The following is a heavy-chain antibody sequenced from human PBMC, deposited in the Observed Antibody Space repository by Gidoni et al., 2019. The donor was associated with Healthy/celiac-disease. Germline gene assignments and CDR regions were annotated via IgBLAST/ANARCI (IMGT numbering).Heavy chain of an antibody. J-gene: IGHJ6*02. CDR2: ISSSSSTI. Sequence: EVQLVESGGGLVQPGGSLRLSCAASGFTFSSYSMNWVRQAPGKGLEWVSYISSSSSTIYYADSVKGRFTISRDNAKNSLYLQMNSLRAEDTAVYYCARDLPLWFGELLYRPYYYYGMDVWGQGTTVTVSS. V-gene: IGHV3-48*04. D-gene: IGHD3-10*01. CDR3: ARDLPLWFGELLYRPYYYYGMDV. CDR1: GFTFSSYS.